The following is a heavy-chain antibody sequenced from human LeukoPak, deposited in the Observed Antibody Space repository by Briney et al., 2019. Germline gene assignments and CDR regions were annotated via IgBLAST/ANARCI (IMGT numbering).Heavy chain of an antibody. CDR2: LNWNGDNT. J-gene: IGHJ4*02. CDR1: GFTFHDHG. V-gene: IGHV3-20*04. CDR3: AREEGPYFDC. Sequence: GGSLRLSCAASGFTFHDHGMSWVRQAPGKGLEWVSALNWNGDNTGYADSVKGRFTISRDNAKKSLYLQMNSLSAEDTAYYYCAREEGPYFDCWGQGTLVTVSS.